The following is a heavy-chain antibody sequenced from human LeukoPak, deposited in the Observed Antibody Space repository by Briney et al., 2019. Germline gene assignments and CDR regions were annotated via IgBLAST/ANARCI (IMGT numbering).Heavy chain of an antibody. CDR2: ISYDGSNK. D-gene: IGHD3-10*01. J-gene: IGHJ3*02. V-gene: IGHV3-30-3*01. Sequence: GGSLRLSCAASGFTFSSYAMHWVRQAPGKGLEWVAVISYDGSNKYYADPVKGRFTISRDNSKNTLYLQMNSLRAEDTAVYYCARGRFGELNDAFDIWGQGTMVTVSS. CDR1: GFTFSSYA. CDR3: ARGRFGELNDAFDI.